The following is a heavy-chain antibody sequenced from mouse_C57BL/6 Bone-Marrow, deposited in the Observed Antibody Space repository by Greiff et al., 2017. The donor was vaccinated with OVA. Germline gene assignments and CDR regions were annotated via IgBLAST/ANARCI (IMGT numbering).Heavy chain of an antibody. Sequence: VHLVESGAELARPGASVKLSCKASGYTFTSYGISWVKQRTGQGLEWIGEIYPRSGNTYYNEKFKGKATLTADKSSSTAYMELRSLTSEDSAVYFCDYYYGSRYYFDYWGQGTTLTVSS. J-gene: IGHJ2*01. V-gene: IGHV1-81*01. CDR2: IYPRSGNT. CDR3: DYYYGSRYYFDY. D-gene: IGHD1-1*01. CDR1: GYTFTSYG.